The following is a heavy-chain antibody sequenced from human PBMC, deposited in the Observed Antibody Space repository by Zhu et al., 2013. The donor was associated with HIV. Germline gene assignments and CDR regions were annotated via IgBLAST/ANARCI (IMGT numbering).Heavy chain of an antibody. Sequence: QIHLVQSGTEVKKPGASVKVSCQTSGYSFIDYYIHWVRQAPGHGLQWMGWMNPNSADTKYLQSFQGRVTMTRDTSITTAYMELRSLTSGDTAVYYCARTFHDNTREFDLWGQGTLVTVSS. J-gene: IGHJ4*02. CDR1: GYSFIDYY. D-gene: IGHD2-2*01. CDR3: ARTFHDNTREFDL. CDR2: MNPNSADT. V-gene: IGHV1-2*02.